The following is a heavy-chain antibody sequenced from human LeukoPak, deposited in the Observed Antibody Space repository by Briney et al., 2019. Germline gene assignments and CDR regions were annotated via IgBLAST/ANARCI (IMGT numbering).Heavy chain of an antibody. CDR1: GGSISSSSFY. V-gene: IGHV4-61*05. CDR3: ASNSWTEYFQH. D-gene: IGHD6-13*01. CDR2: IYYSGST. Sequence: SETLSLTCTVSGGSISSSSFYWGWIRQPPGKGLEWIGYIYYSGSTNYNPSLKSRVTISVDASKNQFSLKLRSVTAADTAVYYCASNSWTEYFQHWGQGTLVTVSS. J-gene: IGHJ1*01.